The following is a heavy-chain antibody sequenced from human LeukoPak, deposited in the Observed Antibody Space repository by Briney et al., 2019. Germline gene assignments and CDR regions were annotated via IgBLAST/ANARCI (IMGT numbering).Heavy chain of an antibody. CDR1: GFTFSTYS. V-gene: IGHV3-48*01. CDR2: ISASSGTI. D-gene: IGHD1-26*01. CDR3: ARVRGSYQLDY. Sequence: GGSLRLSCAASGFTFSTYSVNWVRQAPGKGLDWVSYISASSGTIYYADSVKGRFTISRDNAKNSVYLQMNSLGAEDMAVYYCARVRGSYQLDYWGQGTLVTVSS. J-gene: IGHJ4*02.